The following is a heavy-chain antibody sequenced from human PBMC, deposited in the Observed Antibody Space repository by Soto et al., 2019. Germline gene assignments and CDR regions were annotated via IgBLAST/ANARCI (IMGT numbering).Heavy chain of an antibody. Sequence: EVQLVESGGGLVQPGGSLRLSCAASGFTVSSNYMSWVRQAPGKGLEWVSVIYSGGSKYYADSVKGRFTSSRHNAKNTLYLQMNSLRAEDTAVYYCARGGGTSGSNYRVDAFDIWGQGTMVTVSS. CDR2: IYSGGSK. D-gene: IGHD4-4*01. CDR1: GFTVSSNY. J-gene: IGHJ3*02. CDR3: ARGGGTSGSNYRVDAFDI. V-gene: IGHV3-53*04.